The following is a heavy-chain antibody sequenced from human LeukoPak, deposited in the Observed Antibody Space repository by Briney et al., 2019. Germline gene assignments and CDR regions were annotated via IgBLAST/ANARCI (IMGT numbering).Heavy chain of an antibody. Sequence: GASVKVSCKASGGTFSSYAISWVRQAPGQGLEWMGGIIPIFGTANYAQKFQGRVTITADESTSTAYMELSSLRSEDTAVYYCATVNTRAAAVFYYYYMDVWGKGTTVTVSS. V-gene: IGHV1-69*13. CDR3: ATVNTRAAAVFYYYYMDV. J-gene: IGHJ6*03. CDR1: GGTFSSYA. D-gene: IGHD6-13*01. CDR2: IIPIFGTA.